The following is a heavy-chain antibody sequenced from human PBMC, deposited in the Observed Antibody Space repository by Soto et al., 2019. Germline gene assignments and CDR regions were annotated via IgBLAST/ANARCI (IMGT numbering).Heavy chain of an antibody. CDR3: ARPKGAAYSAFDV. Sequence: EVQLVESGGGLVQPGGSLTLSCAASGFSVSYHWMHWVRLGPGRGLESISRIKTDGTYTDYADSVKGPFTISRDNAKNMLYLQMDSLRPDDTAVYYCARPKGAAYSAFDVWGQGTVVTVSS. CDR1: GFSVSYHW. CDR2: IKTDGTYT. V-gene: IGHV3-74*01. J-gene: IGHJ3*01. D-gene: IGHD2-21*01.